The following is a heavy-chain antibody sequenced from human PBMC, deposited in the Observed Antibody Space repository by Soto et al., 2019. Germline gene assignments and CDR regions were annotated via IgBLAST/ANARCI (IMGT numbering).Heavy chain of an antibody. V-gene: IGHV4-39*01. CDR1: GASVSSDTHY. D-gene: IGHD1-26*01. Sequence: SETLSLTCTVSGASVSSDTHYWAWVRQPLGKGLEWIGCVYYSGRTYYNPSLKSRVSISIDTSKNQFSVKLTSMTAADTAVYYCVRLVGGAADYWGQGTLVTVSS. CDR2: VYYSGRT. CDR3: VRLVGGAADY. J-gene: IGHJ4*02.